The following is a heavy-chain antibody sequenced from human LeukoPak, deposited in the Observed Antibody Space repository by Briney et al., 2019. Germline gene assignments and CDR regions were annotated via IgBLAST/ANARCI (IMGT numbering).Heavy chain of an antibody. V-gene: IGHV3-23*01. Sequence: GASLRLSCAGSGFTFRTYAMGWVRQAPGKGLEWVSSINSGGDDTYSADSVKGRFTISRDNFKNPLYLQMNSLRAEDTAVYYCVKPPRLSIIRGEGMDVWGQGTTVTVSS. CDR1: GFTFRTYA. CDR2: INSGGDDT. CDR3: VKPPRLSIIRGEGMDV. J-gene: IGHJ6*02. D-gene: IGHD3-10*01.